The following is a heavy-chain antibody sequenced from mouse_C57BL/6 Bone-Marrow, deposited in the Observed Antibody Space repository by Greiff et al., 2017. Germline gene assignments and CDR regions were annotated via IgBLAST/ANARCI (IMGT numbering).Heavy chain of an antibody. CDR2: ISGGGGNT. D-gene: IGHD1-1*01. CDR3: ARQYYYGSSVDY. V-gene: IGHV5-9*01. J-gene: IGHJ2*01. CDR1: GFTFSSYT. Sequence: EVQLVESGGGLVKPGGSLKLSCAASGFTFSSYTMSWVRQTPEKRLEWVATISGGGGNTYYPDSVKGRFTISRDNAKNTLYLQMSSLRSEDTALYYCARQYYYGSSVDYWGKGTTLTVSS.